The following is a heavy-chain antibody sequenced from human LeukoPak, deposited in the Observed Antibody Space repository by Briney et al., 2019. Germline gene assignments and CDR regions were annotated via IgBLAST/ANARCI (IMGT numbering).Heavy chain of an antibody. J-gene: IGHJ4*02. V-gene: IGHV4-59*08. CDR1: GDSISSYS. CDR3: ARHSETSSCYVDC. CDR2: IYYSGST. Sequence: PETLSHTCTDSGDSISSYSWSWVRQPPGKGLEWIGYIYYSGSTNYNPSLKSRVTISVDTSKKQLSLKLSSVTAADTAEYYCARHSETSSCYVDCWGQVILVTVSS. D-gene: IGHD6-13*01.